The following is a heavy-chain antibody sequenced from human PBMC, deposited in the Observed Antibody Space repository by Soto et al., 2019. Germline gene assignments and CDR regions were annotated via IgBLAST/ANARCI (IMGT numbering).Heavy chain of an antibody. CDR3: ATSLLTFTGYYMNFYMDV. J-gene: IGHJ6*03. D-gene: IGHD3-9*01. V-gene: IGHV3-66*01. CDR2: IHSGGSV. CDR1: GFTVSSHY. Sequence: EVQLVESGGGLVQPGGSLRLSCAASGFTVSSHYMTWVRQAPGKGLEWVSVIHSGGSVYYADSVKGGFTISRDNSKNTLDVQMNSLRAEDTAVYYCATSLLTFTGYYMNFYMDVWGKGTTVTVSS.